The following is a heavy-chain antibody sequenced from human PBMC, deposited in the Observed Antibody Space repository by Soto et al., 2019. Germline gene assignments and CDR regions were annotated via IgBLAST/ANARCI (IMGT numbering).Heavy chain of an antibody. Sequence: SETLSLTCTVSGGSISSYYWSWIRQPPGKGLEWIGYIYYSGSTNYNPSLKSRVTISVDTSKNQFSLKLSSVTAADTAVYYCARGDDILTGYYHPFDYWGQGTLVTVSS. V-gene: IGHV4-59*01. CDR1: GGSISSYY. J-gene: IGHJ4*02. D-gene: IGHD3-9*01. CDR3: ARGDDILTGYYHPFDY. CDR2: IYYSGST.